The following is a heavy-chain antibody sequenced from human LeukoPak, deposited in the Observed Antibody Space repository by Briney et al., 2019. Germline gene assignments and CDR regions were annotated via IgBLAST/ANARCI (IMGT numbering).Heavy chain of an antibody. D-gene: IGHD3-16*01. CDR1: GGSFSGYY. CDR3: ARTGRYDNWFDP. Sequence: SETLSLTCAVYGGSFSGYYWSWIRQPPGKGLEWIGGINHSGSTNYNPSLKSRVTISVDTSKNQFSLKLSSVTAADTAVYYCARTGRYDNWFDPWGQGTLVTVSS. V-gene: IGHV4-34*01. J-gene: IGHJ5*02. CDR2: INHSGST.